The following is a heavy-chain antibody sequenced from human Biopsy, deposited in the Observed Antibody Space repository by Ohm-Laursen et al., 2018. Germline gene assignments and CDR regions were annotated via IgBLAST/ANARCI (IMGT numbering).Heavy chain of an antibody. Sequence: SETLSLTCTVSDDSIRNFYWTWIRQPPGQGLEWIGHASYSGYTNYNPSLKSRVTISVDTSKNHFSLNLRSVTAADTAVYSCARLGNLWNAEDGLDLWGLGTMVTVSS. CDR2: ASYSGYT. V-gene: IGHV4-59*08. CDR3: ARLGNLWNAEDGLDL. J-gene: IGHJ3*01. CDR1: DDSIRNFY. D-gene: IGHD5-24*01.